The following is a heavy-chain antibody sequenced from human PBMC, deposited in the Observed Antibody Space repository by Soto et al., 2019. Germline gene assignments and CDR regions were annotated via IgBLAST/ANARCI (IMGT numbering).Heavy chain of an antibody. V-gene: IGHV4-59*01. CDR2: IYYSGST. Sequence: SETLSLTCTVSCGSISSYYWSWIRQPPGKGLEWIGYIYYSGSTNYNPSLKSRVTISVDTSKNQFSLKLSSVTAADTAVYYCARASYYYGSGSYCFDYWGQGTLVTVSS. CDR1: CGSISSYY. CDR3: ARASYYYGSGSYCFDY. D-gene: IGHD3-10*01. J-gene: IGHJ4*02.